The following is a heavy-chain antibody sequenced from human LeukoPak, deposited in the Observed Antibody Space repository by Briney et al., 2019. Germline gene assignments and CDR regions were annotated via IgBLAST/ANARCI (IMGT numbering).Heavy chain of an antibody. V-gene: IGHV4-39*07. Sequence: PSETLSLTCTVSGGSISSSSYYWGWIRQPPGKGLEWIGSIYYSGSTYYNPSLKSRVTISVDTSKNQFSLKLSSVTAADTAVYYCARYLRSGYYYSRYFDLWGRGTLVTVSS. J-gene: IGHJ2*01. D-gene: IGHD3-22*01. CDR3: ARYLRSGYYYSRYFDL. CDR2: IYYSGST. CDR1: GGSISSSSYY.